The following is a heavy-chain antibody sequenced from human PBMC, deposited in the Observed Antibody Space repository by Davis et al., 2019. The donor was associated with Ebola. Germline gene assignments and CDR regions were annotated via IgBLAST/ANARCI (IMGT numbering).Heavy chain of an antibody. Sequence: SVTVSRMASLYTFTHYAIHWVRQAPGQRLEWMGWINGVNGNTKYSQKFQGRVTITKDTSASTVYLDLTSLGSEDTAVFYWARASFGYNSGWYADYWGPGTLVTVSS. D-gene: IGHD6-19*01. CDR1: LYTFTHYA. J-gene: IGHJ4*02. CDR2: INGVNGNT. V-gene: IGHV1-3*01. CDR3: ARASFGYNSGWYADY.